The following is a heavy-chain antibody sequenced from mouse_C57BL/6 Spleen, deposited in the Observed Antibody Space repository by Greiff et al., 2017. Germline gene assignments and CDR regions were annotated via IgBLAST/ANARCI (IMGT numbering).Heavy chain of an antibody. CDR3: ARSTAQATFYYAMDD. Sequence: VQLQQPGTELVKPGASVKLSCKASGYTFTSYWMHWVKQRPGQGLEWIGNINPSNGGTNYNEKFKSKATLTVDKSSSTAYMQLSSLTSEDSAVYYCARSTAQATFYYAMDDWGQGTSVTVSS. D-gene: IGHD3-2*02. CDR2: INPSNGGT. J-gene: IGHJ4*01. V-gene: IGHV1-53*01. CDR1: GYTFTSYW.